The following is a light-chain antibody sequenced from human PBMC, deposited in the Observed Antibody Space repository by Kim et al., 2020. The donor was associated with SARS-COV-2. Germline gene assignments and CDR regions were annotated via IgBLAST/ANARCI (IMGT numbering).Light chain of an antibody. J-gene: IGLJ3*02. CDR1: NIGSQR. CDR2: YNS. Sequence: SYELTQPPSVSVAPGKAASITCGGNNIGSQRVHWYQQKPGQAPVLVTYYNSDRPSGIPERFSGSNSGNTATLTISRVEAGDEADYYCQVWDSGSDHWVFGGGTQLTVL. CDR3: QVWDSGSDHWV. V-gene: IGLV3-21*04.